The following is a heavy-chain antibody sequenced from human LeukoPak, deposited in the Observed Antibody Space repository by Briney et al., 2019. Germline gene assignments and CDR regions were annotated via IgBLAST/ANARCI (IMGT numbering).Heavy chain of an antibody. J-gene: IGHJ3*02. CDR3: ARSRYCSGGNCYSNNAFDI. Sequence: SETLSLTCSVSGDSLSSGGYYWSWIRQHPGKGLEYIGYIYHTGGTYYNPSLKSRVTISVDTSNNQFSLKLNSVSAADTAVYYCARSRYCSGGNCYSNNAFDIWGQGTVVTVSS. D-gene: IGHD2-15*01. V-gene: IGHV4-31*03. CDR2: IYHTGGT. CDR1: GDSLSSGGYY.